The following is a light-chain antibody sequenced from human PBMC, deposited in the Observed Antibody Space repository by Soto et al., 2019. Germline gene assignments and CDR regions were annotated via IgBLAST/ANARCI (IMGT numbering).Light chain of an antibody. CDR2: GAS. CDR3: QQYNNWPPRT. J-gene: IGKJ1*01. V-gene: IGKV3-15*01. Sequence: EIVMTQSPATLSVSPGERATLSCRASQSVSSNLAWYQQKPGQAPRLLIYGASTRATGIPARFSGSGSGTEFTLTISSLQSEDFAVYSCQQYNNWPPRTFGQWTKGDIK. CDR1: QSVSSN.